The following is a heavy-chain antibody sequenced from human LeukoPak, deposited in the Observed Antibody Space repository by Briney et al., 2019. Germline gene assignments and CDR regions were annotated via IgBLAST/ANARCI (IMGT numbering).Heavy chain of an antibody. CDR1: GFTFRSYG. CDR2: ISHDGSNQ. D-gene: IGHD2-2*01. V-gene: IGHV3-30*18. CDR3: AKDRQPGGMGDC. Sequence: GGSLRLSCAASGFTFRSYGMHWVRQAPGKGLEWVALISHDGSNQYYADSVKGRFTISRGNSKNTLFLQMNSLRAEDTAVYYRAKDRQPGGMGDCWGQGTLVTVSS. J-gene: IGHJ4*02.